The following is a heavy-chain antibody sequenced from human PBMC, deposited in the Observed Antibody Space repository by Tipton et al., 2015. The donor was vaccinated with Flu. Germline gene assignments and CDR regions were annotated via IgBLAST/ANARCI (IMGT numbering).Heavy chain of an antibody. CDR2: IYPGDSDT. D-gene: IGHD6-25*01. Sequence: QLVQSGADVKKPGESLKISWKGSGYIFTNYWIGWVRQMPGKGLEWMGMIYPGDSDTRYGPSYQGQVTMSVDNSISTVYLQWSSLETSETAIYYCVRPATAYNSDDYWGQGILVTVSS. CDR3: VRPATAYNSDDY. CDR1: GYIFTNYW. V-gene: IGHV5-51*03. J-gene: IGHJ4*02.